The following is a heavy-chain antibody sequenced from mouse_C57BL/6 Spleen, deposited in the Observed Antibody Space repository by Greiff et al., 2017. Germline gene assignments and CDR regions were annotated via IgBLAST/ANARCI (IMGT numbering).Heavy chain of an antibody. D-gene: IGHD2-3*01. CDR2: INPNNGGT. V-gene: IGHV1-26*01. J-gene: IGHJ2*01. CDR1: GYTFTDYY. CDR3: ARWLLHLGGVYFDY. Sequence: VQLQQSGPELVKPGASVKISCKASGYTFTDYYMNWVKQSHGKSLEWIGDINPNNGGTSYNQKFKGKATLTVDKSSSTAYMELRSLTSEDSAVYYCARWLLHLGGVYFDYWGQGTTLTVSS.